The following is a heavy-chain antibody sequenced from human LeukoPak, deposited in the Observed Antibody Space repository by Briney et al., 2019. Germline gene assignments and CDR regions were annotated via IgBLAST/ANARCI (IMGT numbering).Heavy chain of an antibody. D-gene: IGHD1-26*01. J-gene: IGHJ4*02. CDR2: IYHSGST. CDR1: GGSINNRDYY. V-gene: IGHV4-4*02. Sequence: SETLSLTCTVSGGSINNRDYYWSWVRQPPGKGLEWIGEIYHSGSTNYNPSLKSRVTISVDKSKNQFSLKLSSVTAADTAVYYCARAASYSGSSKDFDYWGQGTLVTVSS. CDR3: ARAASYSGSSKDFDY.